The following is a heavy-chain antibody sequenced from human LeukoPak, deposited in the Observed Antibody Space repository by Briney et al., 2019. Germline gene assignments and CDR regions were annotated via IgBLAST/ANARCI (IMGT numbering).Heavy chain of an antibody. CDR3: ARDWVLEIVVVPAALESDY. CDR2: ISYEGSNK. CDR1: GFTFSSYA. D-gene: IGHD2-2*03. V-gene: IGHV3-30*04. J-gene: IGHJ4*02. Sequence: GRSLRLSCAASGFTFSSYAMHWVRQSPGKGLEWVAVISYEGSNKYYADSVKGRFTISRDNSKNTLYLQMNSLRAEDTAVYYCARDWVLEIVVVPAALESDYWGQGTLVTVSS.